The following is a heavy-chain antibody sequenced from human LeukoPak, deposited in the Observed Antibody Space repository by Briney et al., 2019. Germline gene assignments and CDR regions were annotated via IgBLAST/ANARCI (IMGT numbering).Heavy chain of an antibody. CDR1: GFTFDDYA. Sequence: GRSLRLSCAASGFTFDDYAMHWVRHAPGKGLEWVSGISWNSGSIGYADSVKGRFTISRDNAKNSLYLQMNSLRAEDTALYYCAKAFFQYQADGMDVWGQGTTVTVSS. V-gene: IGHV3-9*01. CDR3: AKAFFQYQADGMDV. CDR2: ISWNSGSI. J-gene: IGHJ6*02. D-gene: IGHD2-2*01.